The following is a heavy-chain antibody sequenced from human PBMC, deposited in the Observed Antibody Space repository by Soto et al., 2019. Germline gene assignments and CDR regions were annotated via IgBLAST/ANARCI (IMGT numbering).Heavy chain of an antibody. CDR3: ARKYLIRRGHNSMDV. D-gene: IGHD1-1*01. V-gene: IGHV3-11*01. CDR1: GLTFSEYA. J-gene: IGHJ6*02. Sequence: LRLSCAASGLTFSEYAMSWIRHAPGYGLEWVSYISSSGSTIYYADSVKGRFTISRDNAKNSLYLQMNSLRAEDTAVYYCARKYLIRRGHNSMDVWGPGTMLTVSS. CDR2: ISSSGSTI.